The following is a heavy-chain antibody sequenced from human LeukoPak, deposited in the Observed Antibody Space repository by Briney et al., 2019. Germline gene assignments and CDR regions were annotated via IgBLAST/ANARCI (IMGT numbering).Heavy chain of an antibody. CDR2: INHSGST. Sequence: SETLSLTCAVYGGSFSGYYWSWIRQPPGKGLEWIGEINHSGSTNYNPSFKSRVTISVDTSKNQFSLKLSSVTAADTAVYYCARAPDYGDYPRFDYWGQGTLVTVSS. J-gene: IGHJ4*02. CDR1: GGSFSGYY. CDR3: ARAPDYGDYPRFDY. D-gene: IGHD4-17*01. V-gene: IGHV4-34*01.